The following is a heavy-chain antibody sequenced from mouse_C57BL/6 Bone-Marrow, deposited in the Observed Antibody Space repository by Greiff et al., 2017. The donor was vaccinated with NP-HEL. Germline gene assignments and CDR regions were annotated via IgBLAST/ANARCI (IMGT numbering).Heavy chain of an antibody. J-gene: IGHJ1*03. D-gene: IGHD1-1*01. CDR3: ARYYYGSSLDV. CDR1: GYTFTSYW. V-gene: IGHV1-72*01. Sequence: QVQLQQPGAELVKPGASVKLSCKASGYTFTSYWMHWVKQRPGRGLERIGRIDPNSGGTKYNEKFKSQASLTVDKPSSTSYIQLSSLTSEDSAVYYCARYYYGSSLDVWGTGTTVTVSS. CDR2: IDPNSGGT.